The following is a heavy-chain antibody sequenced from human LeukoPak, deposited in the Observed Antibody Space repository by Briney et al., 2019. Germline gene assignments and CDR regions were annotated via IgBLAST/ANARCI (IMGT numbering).Heavy chain of an antibody. D-gene: IGHD2-15*01. CDR1: GFTFSSYE. Sequence: GGSLRLSCAASGFTFSSYEMNWVRQAPGKGLEWVSYISSSGSTIYYADSVKGRFTISRDNAKNSLYLQMNSLRAEDTAVYYCARDRGYCSGGSCKPSRYFDLWGRGTLVTVSS. J-gene: IGHJ2*01. CDR2: ISSSGSTI. CDR3: ARDRGYCSGGSCKPSRYFDL. V-gene: IGHV3-48*03.